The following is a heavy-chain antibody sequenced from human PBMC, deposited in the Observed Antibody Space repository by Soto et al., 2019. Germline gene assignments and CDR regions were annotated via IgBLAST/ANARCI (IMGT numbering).Heavy chain of an antibody. J-gene: IGHJ4*02. Sequence: QVHLVQSGAEVKKPGASVKVSCKASGYTFSNYYTHWVRQAPGQGLEWMGTINPSGGGTMYAQKFEGRVTMTSASSTSTVFMELSSLRSEDTAVYFCARDRLVGASTGFDYWGQGTLVTVST. V-gene: IGHV1-46*01. D-gene: IGHD1-26*01. CDR3: ARDRLVGASTGFDY. CDR2: INPSGGGT. CDR1: GYTFSNYY.